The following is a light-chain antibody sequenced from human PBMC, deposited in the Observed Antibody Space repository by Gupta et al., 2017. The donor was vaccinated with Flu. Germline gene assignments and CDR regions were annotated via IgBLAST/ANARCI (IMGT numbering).Light chain of an antibody. CDR1: STDVGGDNN. V-gene: IGLV2-14*01. CDR2: EVT. CDR3: SSETDISNIVV. Sequence: TSTSTVTSTDVGGDNNVCWYQQHAGRSPNLMIFEVTNRRSAGANRFSGTKSASTASMTTTGLHAEDEADYYYSSETDISNIVVFGGGTKLTVL. J-gene: IGLJ2*01.